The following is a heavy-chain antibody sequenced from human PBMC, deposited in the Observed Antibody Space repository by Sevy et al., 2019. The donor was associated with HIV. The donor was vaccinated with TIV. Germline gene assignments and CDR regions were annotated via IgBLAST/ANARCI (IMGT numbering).Heavy chain of an antibody. CDR2: ISGSGGSGTKT. CDR3: ARKYDSSGYFDY. Sequence: GGSLRLSCAASGFTFSNYAMNWVRQAPGKGLEWVSGISGSGGSGTKTNYADSVKGRFTISRDDSKNSLFLHLNSLRAEDTAIYYCARKYDSSGYFDYWGQGTLVTVSS. J-gene: IGHJ4*02. V-gene: IGHV3-23*01. D-gene: IGHD3-22*01. CDR1: GFTFSNYA.